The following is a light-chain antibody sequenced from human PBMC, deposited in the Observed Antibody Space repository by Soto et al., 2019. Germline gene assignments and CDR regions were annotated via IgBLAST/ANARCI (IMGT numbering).Light chain of an antibody. Sequence: EFVLTQSPGTLSLSPGDRATLSCRASQSIVGTNLAWYQQKPGQAPRLLVYEASSRPTGIPDRFSGSGSGTGFTLTISRLEPEDFAVYYCHKYGNLVITFGQGTRLDIK. CDR1: QSIVGTN. V-gene: IGKV3-20*01. CDR3: HKYGNLVIT. J-gene: IGKJ5*01. CDR2: EAS.